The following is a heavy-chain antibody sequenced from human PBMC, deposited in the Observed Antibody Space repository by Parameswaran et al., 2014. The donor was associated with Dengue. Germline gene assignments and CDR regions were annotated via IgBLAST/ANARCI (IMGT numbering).Heavy chain of an antibody. CDR3: AKLWLGYYSGMDV. CDR2: INHGGST. V-gene: IGHV4-34*01. CDR1: GGSFSGFY. D-gene: IGHD3-10*01. Sequence: SQTLSLTCAVYGGSFSGFYWSWIRQPPGKGLEWIGEINHGGSTNYNPSLKSRVTISVDTSKNQFSLKLTSVTAADTAVYYCAKLWLGYYSGMDVWGQGTTVTVSS. J-gene: IGHJ6*02.